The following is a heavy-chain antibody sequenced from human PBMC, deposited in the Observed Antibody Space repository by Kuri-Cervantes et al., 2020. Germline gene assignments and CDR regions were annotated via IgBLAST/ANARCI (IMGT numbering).Heavy chain of an antibody. CDR1: GYTFTSYD. D-gene: IGHD3-3*01. Sequence: ASVKVSCKASGYTFTSYDINWVRQATGQGLEWLGWRNPNSGNKGYAQKYQGRVTMTRNTSISTTYMELSILRSEDTAVYYCARKQRTYYDFWEYYYYYGMDVWGQGTTVTVSS. V-gene: IGHV1-8*01. CDR2: RNPNSGNK. J-gene: IGHJ6*02. CDR3: ARKQRTYYDFWEYYYYYGMDV.